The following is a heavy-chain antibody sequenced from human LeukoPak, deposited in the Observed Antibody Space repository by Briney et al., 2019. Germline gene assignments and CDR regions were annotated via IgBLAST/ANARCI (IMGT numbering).Heavy chain of an antibody. Sequence: GASVKVSCKASGGTFSSYTISWVRQAPGQGLEWMGGIIPIFGTANYAQKFQGRVTITADESTSTAYMELSSLRSEDTAVYYCARAGVEMATIYSDYWGQGTLVTVSS. D-gene: IGHD5-24*01. J-gene: IGHJ4*02. CDR2: IIPIFGTA. V-gene: IGHV1-69*13. CDR1: GGTFSSYT. CDR3: ARAGVEMATIYSDY.